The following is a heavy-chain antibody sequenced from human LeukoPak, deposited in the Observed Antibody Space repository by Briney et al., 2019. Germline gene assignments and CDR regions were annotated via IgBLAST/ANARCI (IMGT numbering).Heavy chain of an antibody. Sequence: ASVRVSCKASGYTFTNYGISWVRQAPGQGLEWMGWISAYNGNTNYAQKVQGRVTMTTDTSTSTVYMELRSLRSDDTAIYYCARDRESYSLYHDAFDIWGQGTMVTVSS. J-gene: IGHJ3*02. CDR3: ARDRESYSLYHDAFDI. CDR1: GYTFTNYG. V-gene: IGHV1-18*01. D-gene: IGHD1-26*01. CDR2: ISAYNGNT.